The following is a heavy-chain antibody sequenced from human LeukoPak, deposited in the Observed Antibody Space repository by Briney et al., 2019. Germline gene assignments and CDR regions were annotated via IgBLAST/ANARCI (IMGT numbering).Heavy chain of an antibody. Sequence: PSETLSLTCTVSGYSISSGYYWGWIRQPPGKGLEWIGSIYHSGSTYYNPSLKSRVTISVDTSKNQFSLKLSSVTAADTAVYYCARDRQYYDSTGWFDPWGQGTLVTVSS. CDR1: GYSISSGYY. D-gene: IGHD3-22*01. J-gene: IGHJ5*02. V-gene: IGHV4-38-2*02. CDR2: IYHSGST. CDR3: ARDRQYYDSTGWFDP.